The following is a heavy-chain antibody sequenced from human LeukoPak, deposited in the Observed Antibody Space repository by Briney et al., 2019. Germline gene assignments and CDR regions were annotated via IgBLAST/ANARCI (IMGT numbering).Heavy chain of an antibody. CDR3: ARGDIAAAGTSYY. D-gene: IGHD6-13*01. CDR2: ISSSSSYI. Sequence: GGSLRPSCAASGFTFSSYSMNWVRQAPGKGLEWVSSISSSSSYIYYADSVKGRFTISRDNAKNSLYLQMNSLRAEDTAVYYCARGDIAAAGTSYYWGQGTLVTVSS. CDR1: GFTFSSYS. V-gene: IGHV3-21*01. J-gene: IGHJ4*02.